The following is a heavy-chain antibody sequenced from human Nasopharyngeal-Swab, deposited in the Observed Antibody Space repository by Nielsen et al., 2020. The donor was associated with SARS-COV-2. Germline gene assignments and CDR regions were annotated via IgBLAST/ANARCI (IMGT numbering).Heavy chain of an antibody. V-gene: IGHV4-39*01. CDR3: ARSEAEDYSSSWYDY. J-gene: IGHJ4*02. D-gene: IGHD6-13*01. CDR2: IYYSGST. Sequence: WIRQPPGEGLEWIGSIYYSGSTYYNPSLKSRVTISVDTSKNQFSLKLSSVAAADTAVYYCARSEAEDYSSSWYDYWGRGTLVTVSS.